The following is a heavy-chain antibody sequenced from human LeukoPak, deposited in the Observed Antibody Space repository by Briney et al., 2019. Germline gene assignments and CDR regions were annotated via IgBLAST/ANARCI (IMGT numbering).Heavy chain of an antibody. V-gene: IGHV1-8*02. CDR3: ATTIPYYDSSGRKTQVAFDI. D-gene: IGHD3-22*01. J-gene: IGHJ3*02. CDR2: MNPNSANT. Sequence: GSVKVSCKASGYTFTSYDINWVRQATGQGLEWMGWMNPNSANTGYAQKFQGRVTMTRNTSISTAYMELSSLRSEDTAVYYCATTIPYYDSSGRKTQVAFDIWGQGTMVTVSS. CDR1: GYTFTSYD.